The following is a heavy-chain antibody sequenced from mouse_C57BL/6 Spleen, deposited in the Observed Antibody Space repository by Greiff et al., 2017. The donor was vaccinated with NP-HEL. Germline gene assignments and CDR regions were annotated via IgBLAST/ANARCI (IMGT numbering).Heavy chain of an antibody. D-gene: IGHD2-1*01. CDR2: ILPSIGRT. J-gene: IGHJ1*03. Sequence: QVQLQQSGSELRSPGSSVKLSCKDFDSEVFPIAYMSWVRQKPGHGFEWIGGILPSIGRTIYGEKFEDKATLDADTLSNTAYLELNSLTSEDSAIYYCARGSIYGNYSYWYFDVWGTGTTVTVSS. V-gene: IGHV15-2*01. CDR1: DSEVFPIAY. CDR3: ARGSIYGNYSYWYFDV.